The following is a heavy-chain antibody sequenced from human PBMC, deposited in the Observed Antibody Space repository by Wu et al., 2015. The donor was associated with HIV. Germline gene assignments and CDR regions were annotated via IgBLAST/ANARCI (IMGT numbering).Heavy chain of an antibody. Sequence: QVQLVQSGAEVKKPGASVKVSCKASGYTFTGYYIHWVRQAPGQGLEWMGWINPNSGDTNYAQKLQGRVTMTRDTSISTAYMELSRLRSEDTAVYYCARDPRYCSSTSCYRDAFDIWGQGTMVTVSS. CDR1: GYTFTGYY. V-gene: IGHV1-2*02. CDR3: ARDPRYCSSTSCYRDAFDI. CDR2: INPNSGDT. J-gene: IGHJ3*02. D-gene: IGHD2-2*02.